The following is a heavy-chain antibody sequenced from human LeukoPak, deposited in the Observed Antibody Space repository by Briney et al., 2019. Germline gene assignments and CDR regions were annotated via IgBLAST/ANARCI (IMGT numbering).Heavy chain of an antibody. Sequence: GGSLRLSCAASGFTFSHYWIHWVRQAPGKGLEWVSAISGSGGSTYYADSVKGRFTISRDNSKNTLYLQMNNLRADDTAVYYCARDIIIPARRHAYWGLGTQVTVSS. CDR1: GFTFSHYW. CDR3: ARDIIIPARRHAY. CDR2: ISGSGGST. D-gene: IGHD6-6*01. V-gene: IGHV3-23*01. J-gene: IGHJ4*02.